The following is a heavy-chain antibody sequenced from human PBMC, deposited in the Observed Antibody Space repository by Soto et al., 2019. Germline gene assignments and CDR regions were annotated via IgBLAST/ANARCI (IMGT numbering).Heavy chain of an antibody. Sequence: QVQLQQWGAGLLKPSETLSLTCAVYGGSFSGYYWSWIRQPPGKGLEWIGEINHSGSTNYNPSLKSRVTISVDTSKNQFSLKLSSVTAADTAVYYCARRGHIVVVPAFFYYYGMDVWGQGTTVTVSS. CDR3: ARRGHIVVVPAFFYYYGMDV. CDR2: INHSGST. V-gene: IGHV4-34*01. CDR1: GGSFSGYY. D-gene: IGHD2-2*01. J-gene: IGHJ6*02.